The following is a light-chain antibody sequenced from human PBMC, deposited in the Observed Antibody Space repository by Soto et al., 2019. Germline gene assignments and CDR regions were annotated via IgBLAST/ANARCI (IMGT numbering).Light chain of an antibody. J-gene: IGKJ2*01. Sequence: EIVMTQSPATLSVSPGERATLSCRASQSVSTNLAWYQQKLGQAPRLLIYGASTRATGIPARFSGSGSGTEFTLTISSLESEDVAVYYCQQYNKWPPYTFGQGTKVDIK. CDR1: QSVSTN. CDR3: QQYNKWPPYT. V-gene: IGKV3-15*01. CDR2: GAS.